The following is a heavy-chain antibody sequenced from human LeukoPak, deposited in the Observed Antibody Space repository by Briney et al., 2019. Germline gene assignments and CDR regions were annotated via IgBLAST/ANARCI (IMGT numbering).Heavy chain of an antibody. CDR2: IYYSGST. CDR3: AREPYYYDSSGYYYGY. Sequence: SETLSLTCTVSGGSISSGDYYWSWIRQPPGKGLEWIGYIYYSGSTYYNPSLKSRATISVDTSKNQFSLKLSSVTAADTAVYYCAREPYYYDSSGYYYGYWGQGTLVTVSS. CDR1: GGSISSGDYY. J-gene: IGHJ4*02. D-gene: IGHD3-22*01. V-gene: IGHV4-30-4*01.